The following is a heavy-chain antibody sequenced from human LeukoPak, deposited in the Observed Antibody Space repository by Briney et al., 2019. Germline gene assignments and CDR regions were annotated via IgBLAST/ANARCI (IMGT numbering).Heavy chain of an antibody. D-gene: IGHD1-26*01. CDR1: GFTFSSYN. J-gene: IGHJ4*02. Sequence: PGGSLRLSCAASGFTFSSYNMNWVRQAPGKGLEWVSSISRSSSYIYYADSVKGRFTISRDNAKNSLYLQMNSLRAEDTAVYYCATYSGSYRDNWGQGTLVTVSS. CDR2: ISRSSSYI. CDR3: ATYSGSYRDN. V-gene: IGHV3-21*01.